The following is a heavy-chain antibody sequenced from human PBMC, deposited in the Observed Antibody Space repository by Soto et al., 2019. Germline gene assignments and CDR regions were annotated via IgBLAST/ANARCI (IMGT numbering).Heavy chain of an antibody. D-gene: IGHD6-19*01. Sequence: MGVGWIRQPPGKALEWLALIYWDDDKRYSPSLKSRLTITKDTSKNQVVLTMTNMDPVDTATYYCAHRQRGWYGGIFVYWLQGTPVT. CDR2: IYWDDDK. CDR3: AHRQRGWYGGIFVY. V-gene: IGHV2-5*02. CDR1: MG. J-gene: IGHJ4*02.